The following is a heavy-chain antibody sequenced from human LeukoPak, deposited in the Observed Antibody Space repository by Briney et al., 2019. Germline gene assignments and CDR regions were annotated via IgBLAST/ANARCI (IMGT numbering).Heavy chain of an antibody. CDR1: GGSFRSYY. V-gene: IGHV4-34*01. CDR2: INHSGST. Sequence: SETLSLTCAVYGGSFRSYYWSWIRQPPGKGLEWIGEINHSGSTNYNPSLKSRVTISVDTSKNQFSLKLSSVTAADTAVYYCARGRGHARGRFDYWGQGTLVTVSS. J-gene: IGHJ4*02. D-gene: IGHD3-16*01. CDR3: ARGRGHARGRFDY.